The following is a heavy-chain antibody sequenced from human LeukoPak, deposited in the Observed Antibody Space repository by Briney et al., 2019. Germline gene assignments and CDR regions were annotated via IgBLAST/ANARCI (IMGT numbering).Heavy chain of an antibody. D-gene: IGHD3-22*01. V-gene: IGHV4-39*01. J-gene: IGHJ4*02. CDR2: IYYSRNT. CDR3: ARRGRGGSSGYYFDY. Sequence: WETLSLTCTVSGGSISSSSYYWGWIRQPPGKGLEWIGSIYYSRNTYYTPSLKSRVTSSVDTSKNQFSLKLSSVTAADTAVYYCARRGRGGSSGYYFDYWGQGTLVTVSS. CDR1: GGSISSSSYY.